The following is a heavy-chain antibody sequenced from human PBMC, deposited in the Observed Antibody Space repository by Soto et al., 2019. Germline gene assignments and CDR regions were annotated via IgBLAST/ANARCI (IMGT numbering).Heavy chain of an antibody. Sequence: QVQLVESGGGVVQPGRSLRLSCAASGFTISNYGMHWVRQAPGKGLEWVAVTSYDGTITYYADSVKGRFTISRDNSKNTLYLQMNSLRTEDTAVYYCATTRVGPCSSSICFSGIFDGMDVWGQGTTVTVSS. CDR2: TSYDGTIT. CDR1: GFTISNYG. V-gene: IGHV3-30-3*01. CDR3: ATTRVGPCSSSICFSGIFDGMDV. D-gene: IGHD2-2*01. J-gene: IGHJ6*02.